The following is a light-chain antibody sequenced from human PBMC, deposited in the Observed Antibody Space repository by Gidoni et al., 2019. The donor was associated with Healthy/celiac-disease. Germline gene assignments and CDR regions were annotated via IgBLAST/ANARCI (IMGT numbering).Light chain of an antibody. CDR3: MKALKTWT. J-gene: IGKJ1*01. CDR2: LGS. CDR1: QSLLHSNGYNY. Sequence: DIVMTQSPLSLPVTPGEPASISCRSSQSLLHSNGYNYLDWYLQKPGQSPQLLISLGSNRASGGPDRFSGSGAGTDFTLKISRVEAEDVGVYYCMKALKTWTFXQXTKVEIK. V-gene: IGKV2-28*01.